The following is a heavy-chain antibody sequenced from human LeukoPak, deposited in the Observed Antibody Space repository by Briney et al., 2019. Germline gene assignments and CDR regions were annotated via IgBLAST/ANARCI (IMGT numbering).Heavy chain of an antibody. J-gene: IGHJ4*02. Sequence: GSLRLSCAASGFTFSSYAMSWVRQAPGKGLEWVSAISGSGGSTYYADSVKGRFTISRDNSKNTLYLQMNSLRAEDTAVYYCAKAGAVVVVAAKYFDYWGQGTLVTVSS. D-gene: IGHD2-15*01. CDR1: GFTFSSYA. V-gene: IGHV3-23*01. CDR2: ISGSGGST. CDR3: AKAGAVVVVAAKYFDY.